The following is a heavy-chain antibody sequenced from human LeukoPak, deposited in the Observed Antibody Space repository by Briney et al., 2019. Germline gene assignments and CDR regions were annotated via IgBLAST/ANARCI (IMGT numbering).Heavy chain of an antibody. CDR1: GYTFTGYY. Sequence: ASVKVSCKASGYTFTGYYMHWVRQAPGPGLEWMGWINPNSGGTNYAQKFQGRVTMTRDTSISTAYMELSRLRSDDTAVYYCAREERGGLLWFGESLKNNWFDPWGQGTLVTVSS. CDR2: INPNSGGT. V-gene: IGHV1-2*02. D-gene: IGHD3-10*01. CDR3: AREERGGLLWFGESLKNNWFDP. J-gene: IGHJ5*02.